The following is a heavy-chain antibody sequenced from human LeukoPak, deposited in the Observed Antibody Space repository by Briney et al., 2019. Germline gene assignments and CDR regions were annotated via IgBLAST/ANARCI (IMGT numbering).Heavy chain of an antibody. CDR3: ARDGYVDYYYYMDV. Sequence: ASVKVSCKVSGYNLNELSMHWVRQAPGKGLEWMGGFDPEDGETIYAQKFQGRVTMTEDTSTDTVYMELSSLRAEDTAVYYCARDGYVDYYYYMDVWGKGTTVTVSS. J-gene: IGHJ6*03. CDR1: GYNLNELS. V-gene: IGHV1-24*01. D-gene: IGHD5-18*01. CDR2: FDPEDGET.